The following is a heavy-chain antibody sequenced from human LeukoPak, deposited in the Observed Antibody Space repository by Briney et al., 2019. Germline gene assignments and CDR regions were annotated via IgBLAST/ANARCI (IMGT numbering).Heavy chain of an antibody. CDR2: IYYSGST. D-gene: IGHD3-22*01. J-gene: IGHJ4*02. V-gene: IGHV4-39*01. CDR3: ARRRYYDSSGCFDY. CDR1: GGSISSSSYY. Sequence: SETLSLTSTVSGGSISSSSYYWGWIRQPPGKGLEWIGSIYYSGSTYYNPSLKSRVTISVDTSKNQFSLKLSSVTAADTAVYYCARRRYYDSSGCFDYWGQGTLVTVSS.